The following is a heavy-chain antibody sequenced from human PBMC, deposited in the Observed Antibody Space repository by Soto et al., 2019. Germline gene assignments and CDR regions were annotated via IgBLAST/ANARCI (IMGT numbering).Heavy chain of an antibody. CDR3: AKDLTRGLGSYFAGSKVDY. Sequence: EVQLLESGGGLVQPGGSLRLSCAASGFTFSSYAMSWVRQAPGKGLEWVSAISGSGGSTYYADSVKGRFTISRDNSKNTLYLQMNSLRAEDTAVYYCAKDLTRGLGSYFAGSKVDYWGQGTLVTVSS. V-gene: IGHV3-23*01. CDR1: GFTFSSYA. CDR2: ISGSGGST. D-gene: IGHD3-10*01. J-gene: IGHJ4*02.